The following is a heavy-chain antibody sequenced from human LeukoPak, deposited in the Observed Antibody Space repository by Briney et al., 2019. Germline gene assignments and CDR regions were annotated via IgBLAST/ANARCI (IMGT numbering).Heavy chain of an antibody. J-gene: IGHJ6*03. CDR2: IYTSGST. V-gene: IGHV4-4*07. CDR1: GGSISSYY. CDR3: ARDAALSGYYYYCMNV. Sequence: SETLSLTCTVSGGSISSYYWSWIRQPAGKGLEWIGRIYTSGSTNYNPSLKSRVTMSVDTSKNQFPLKLTSVTAADTAVYYCARDAALSGYYYYCMNVWGKGTTVTVSS.